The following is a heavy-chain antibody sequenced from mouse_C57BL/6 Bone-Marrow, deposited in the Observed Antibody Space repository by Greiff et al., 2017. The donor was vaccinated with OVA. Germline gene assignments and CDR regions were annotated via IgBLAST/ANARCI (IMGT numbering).Heavy chain of an antibody. Sequence: EVQLQQSGPELVKPGASVKISCKASGYTFTDYYMNWVKQSHGKSLEWIGDINPNNGGTSYNQKFKGKATLTVDKSSSTAYMELRSLTSEDSAVYYCAESYYSNYGFAYWGQGTLVTVSA. CDR3: AESYYSNYGFAY. D-gene: IGHD2-5*01. CDR1: GYTFTDYY. J-gene: IGHJ3*01. V-gene: IGHV1-26*01. CDR2: INPNNGGT.